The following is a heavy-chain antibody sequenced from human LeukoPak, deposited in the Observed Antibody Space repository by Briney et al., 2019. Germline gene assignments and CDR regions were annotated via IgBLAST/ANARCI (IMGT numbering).Heavy chain of an antibody. V-gene: IGHV3-7*01. CDR2: IKQDGSEK. D-gene: IGHD1-14*01. J-gene: IGHJ4*02. CDR1: GFTFSSYW. CDR3: ARDQAASQVYYFDY. Sequence: GGSLRLSCAASGFTFSSYWMSWVRQAPGKGLEWVANIKQDGSEKYYVDSVKGRFTISRDNAKNSLYLQMNSLRAEDTAVYYCARDQAASQVYYFDYWGQGTLVSVSS.